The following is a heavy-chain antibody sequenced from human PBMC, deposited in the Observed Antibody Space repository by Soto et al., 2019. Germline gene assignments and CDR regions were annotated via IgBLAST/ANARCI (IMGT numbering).Heavy chain of an antibody. CDR3: ATGRGGYATPY. CDR2: MYYGGNT. V-gene: IGHV4-59*02. CDR1: GASVTTYY. Sequence: QVQLEESGPGLVKPSETLSLACSASGASVTTYYWTWIRQPPGKTLEWIGQMYYGGNTDYNPSLKGRVSFSVDTFKNQFSLNLTSLTAADTAVYYCATGRGGYATPYWGQGILVVVSS. D-gene: IGHD5-12*01. J-gene: IGHJ4*02.